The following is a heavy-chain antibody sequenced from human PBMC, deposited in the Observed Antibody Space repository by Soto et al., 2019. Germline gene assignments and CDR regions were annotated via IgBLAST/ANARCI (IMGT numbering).Heavy chain of an antibody. V-gene: IGHV1-69*13. CDR2: IIPKFGTT. Sequence: QVQLVQSGAEVKKPGSSVKVSCKASGGSFSTYGINWVRLAPGQGLEWMGGIIPKFGTTNYAQKFRGRVTLTADESTNTAYMELNCLRSEDTAVYFCARELDPYYGGNYFSLDYWGKGTLVTVSS. D-gene: IGHD2-15*01. CDR3: ARELDPYYGGNYFSLDY. J-gene: IGHJ4*02. CDR1: GGSFSTYG.